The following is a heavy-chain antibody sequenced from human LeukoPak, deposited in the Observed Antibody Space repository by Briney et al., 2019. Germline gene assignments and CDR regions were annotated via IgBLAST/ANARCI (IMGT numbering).Heavy chain of an antibody. J-gene: IGHJ5*02. CDR2: VYYSGNT. V-gene: IGHV4-59*01. CDR1: GGSISSYY. CDR3: TRTNYGDYNWFDP. Sequence: PSETLSLTCTVPGGSISSYYWSWIRQPPGKGLEWIGYVYYSGNTNYNPSLKSRVTMSVDTSKNQFSLKVTSVTAADTAVYYCTRTNYGDYNWFDPWGQGTLVTVSS. D-gene: IGHD4-17*01.